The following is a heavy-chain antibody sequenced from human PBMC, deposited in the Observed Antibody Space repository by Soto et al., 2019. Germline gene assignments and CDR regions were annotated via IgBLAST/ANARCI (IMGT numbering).Heavy chain of an antibody. D-gene: IGHD4-17*01. CDR2: IYYSGST. V-gene: IGHV4-39*01. J-gene: IGHJ6*03. CDR1: GCSIGSSSHY. CDR3: ASLRSRARDYYYYMDV. Sequence: SETLSLTCTVSGCSIGSSSHYWGWIRQPPGKGLEWIGSIYYSGSTYYNPSLKSRVTISVDTSKNQFSLKLSSVTAADTAVYYCASLRSRARDYYYYMDVWGKGTTVTVSS.